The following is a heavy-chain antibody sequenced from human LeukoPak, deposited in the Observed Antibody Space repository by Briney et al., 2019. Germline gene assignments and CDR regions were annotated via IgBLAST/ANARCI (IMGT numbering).Heavy chain of an antibody. CDR3: ARGIPVTTRAYYYYGMDV. D-gene: IGHD4-17*01. J-gene: IGHJ6*02. CDR2: MNPNSGNT. Sequence: GASVKVSCKASGYTFTSYDINWVRQATGQGLEWMGWMNPNSGNTGYAQKFQGRVTMTRNTSISTAYMELSSLGSEDTAVYYCARGIPVTTRAYYYYGMDVWGQGTTVTVSS. CDR1: GYTFTSYD. V-gene: IGHV1-8*01.